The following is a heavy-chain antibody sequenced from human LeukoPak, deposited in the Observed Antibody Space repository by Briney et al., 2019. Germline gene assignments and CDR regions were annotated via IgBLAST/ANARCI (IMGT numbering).Heavy chain of an antibody. Sequence: ASVKVSCKASGYTFTSYGISWVRQAPGQGLEWMGWINPNSGGTNYAQKFQGRVTMTRDTSISTAYMELSRLRSDDTAVYYCARVGERSGWQWLRSYYFDYWGQGTLVTVSS. V-gene: IGHV1-2*02. D-gene: IGHD6-19*01. CDR1: GYTFTSYG. CDR2: INPNSGGT. J-gene: IGHJ4*02. CDR3: ARVGERSGWQWLRSYYFDY.